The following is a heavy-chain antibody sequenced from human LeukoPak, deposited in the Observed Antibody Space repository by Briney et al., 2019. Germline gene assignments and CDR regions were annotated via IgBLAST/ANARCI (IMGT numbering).Heavy chain of an antibody. Sequence: GASVKVSCKASGFTFTSYGISWVRQAPGQGLEWMGWISAYNGNTNYAQKLQGRVTMTTDTSTSTAYMELRSLRSDDTAVYYCARDGGSGWSRYYYYGMDVWGQGTTVTVSS. CDR3: ARDGGSGWSRYYYYGMDV. J-gene: IGHJ6*02. V-gene: IGHV1-18*01. D-gene: IGHD6-19*01. CDR1: GFTFTSYG. CDR2: ISAYNGNT.